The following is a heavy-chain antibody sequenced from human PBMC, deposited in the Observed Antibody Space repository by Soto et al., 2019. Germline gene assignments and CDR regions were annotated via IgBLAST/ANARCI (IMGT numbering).Heavy chain of an antibody. CDR3: ARGVLLWFGESYNWFDP. Sequence: ASETLSLTCTVSGGSISSYYWSWIRQPPGKGLERIGYIYYSGSTNYNPSLKSRVTISVDTSKNQFSLKLSSVTAADTAVYYCARGVLLWFGESYNWFDPWGQGTLVTVSS. CDR1: GGSISSYY. D-gene: IGHD3-10*01. CDR2: IYYSGST. V-gene: IGHV4-59*01. J-gene: IGHJ5*02.